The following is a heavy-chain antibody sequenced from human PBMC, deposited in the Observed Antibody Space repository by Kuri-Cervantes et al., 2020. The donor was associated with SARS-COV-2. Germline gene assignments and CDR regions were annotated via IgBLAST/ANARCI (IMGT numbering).Heavy chain of an antibody. CDR3: ARVTRSEITIFGVVIMRGMDV. J-gene: IGHJ6*02. D-gene: IGHD3-3*01. CDR1: GFTFSSYS. CDR2: ISSSGSTI. V-gene: IGHV3-48*04. Sequence: GESLKISCAASGFTFSSYSMNWVRQAPGKGLEWVSSISSSGSTIYYADSVKGRFTISRDNAKNSLYLQMNSLRAEDTAVYYCARVTRSEITIFGVVIMRGMDVWGQGTTVTVSS.